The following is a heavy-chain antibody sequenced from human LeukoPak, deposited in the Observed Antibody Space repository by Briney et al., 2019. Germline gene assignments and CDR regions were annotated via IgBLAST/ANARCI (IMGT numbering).Heavy chain of an antibody. D-gene: IGHD3-10*01. V-gene: IGHV3-66*01. J-gene: IGHJ4*02. CDR1: GFTVSSNY. CDR2: IYSGGST. CDR3: ARGTVTMVDY. Sequence: GGSLRLSCAASGFTVSSNYMSWVRQAPGRGLEWVSVIYSGGSTYYADSVKGRSTISRDNSKNTLFLQMNSLGAGDTAVYYCARGTVTMVDYWGQGTLVTVSS.